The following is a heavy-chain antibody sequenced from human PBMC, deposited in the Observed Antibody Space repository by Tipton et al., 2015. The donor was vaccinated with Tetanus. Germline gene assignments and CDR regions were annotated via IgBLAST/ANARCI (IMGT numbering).Heavy chain of an antibody. J-gene: IGHJ6*02. D-gene: IGHD2-21*01. CDR3: ARERGDYIDYGMDV. V-gene: IGHV1-2*02. CDR1: GYTFTGYY. Sequence: QLVQSGAEVKKPGASVKVSCKASGYTFTGYYIYWVRQAPGQGLEWMGWIDPNSGGTVYAQKFQGRVTMTRDTSISTAYMELRSLRSDDTGVYYCARERGDYIDYGMDVWGPGTTVTVS. CDR2: IDPNSGGT.